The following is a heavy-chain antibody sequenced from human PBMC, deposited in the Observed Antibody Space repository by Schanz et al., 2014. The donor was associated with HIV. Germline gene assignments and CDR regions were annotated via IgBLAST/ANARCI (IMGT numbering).Heavy chain of an antibody. J-gene: IGHJ6*02. V-gene: IGHV1-69*01. Sequence: QVQLVQSGAEVKKPGSSVKVSCRASGGTFNTFLITWVRQAPGHGPEWMGGIIPILGTTNYAQSLRGRVTITADGSTTTAYMELTSLRYEDTAVYYCARGARYGMDVWGQGTTVTVSS. CDR2: IIPILGTT. CDR3: ARGARYGMDV. CDR1: GGTFNTFL.